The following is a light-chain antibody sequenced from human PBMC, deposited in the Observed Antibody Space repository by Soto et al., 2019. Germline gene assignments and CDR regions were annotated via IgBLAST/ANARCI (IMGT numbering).Light chain of an antibody. V-gene: IGLV2-23*02. CDR1: SSDVGSYNL. J-gene: IGLJ2*01. CDR3: CSYTGSSTVI. Sequence: QSVLTQPASVSGSPGQSITISCTGASSDVGSYNLVSWYQQYPGKAPRLMIYEVSKRPSGVSSRFSGSKSGNTASLTISGLQAEDEADYYCCSYTGSSTVIFGGGTKLTVL. CDR2: EVS.